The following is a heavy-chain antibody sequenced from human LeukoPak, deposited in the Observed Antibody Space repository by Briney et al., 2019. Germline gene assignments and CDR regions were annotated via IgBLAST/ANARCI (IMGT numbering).Heavy chain of an antibody. D-gene: IGHD3-16*01. CDR3: ARGDYYDGGGRNWFDP. V-gene: IGHV4-4*07. CDR1: GDSMSSYY. Sequence: SETLSLACTVSGDSMSSYYWNFIRQPAGEGLEWVGRIHTSWTTYYNPSLKSRITMPVDTSRNQFSLRLTSVTAADTAVYYCARGDYYDGGGRNWFDPWGQGTLVTVSS. J-gene: IGHJ5*02. CDR2: IHTSWTT.